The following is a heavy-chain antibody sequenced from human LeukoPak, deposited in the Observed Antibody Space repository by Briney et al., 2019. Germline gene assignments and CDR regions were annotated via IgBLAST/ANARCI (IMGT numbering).Heavy chain of an antibody. V-gene: IGHV3-30*18. J-gene: IGHJ4*02. CDR3: AKNYCSGGSCYPYYFDY. CDR1: GFTFSSYG. D-gene: IGHD2-15*01. Sequence: GGSLRLSCAASGFTFSSYGMHWVRQAPGKGLEWEAVISYDGSNKYYADSVKGRFTISRDNSKNTLYLQMNSLRAEDTAVYYCAKNYCSGGSCYPYYFDYWGQGTLVTVSS. CDR2: ISYDGSNK.